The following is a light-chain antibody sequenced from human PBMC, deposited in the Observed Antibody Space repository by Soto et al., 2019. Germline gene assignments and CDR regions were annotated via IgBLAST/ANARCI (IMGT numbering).Light chain of an antibody. J-gene: IGLJ2*01. CDR1: TANVGTNH. Sequence: QSVLTQPPSASATPGQSVNISCAGSTANVGTNHVYWYRHFPGTAPELLIYRGNLRPTGVPDRFSSSKSGNTASLTISGLQAEDEADYYCCSYAGSYTVVFGGGTKLTVL. CDR3: CSYAGSYTVV. CDR2: RGN. V-gene: IGLV1-47*01.